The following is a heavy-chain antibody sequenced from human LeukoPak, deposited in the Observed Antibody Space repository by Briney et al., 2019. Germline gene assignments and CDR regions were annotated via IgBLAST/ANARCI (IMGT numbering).Heavy chain of an antibody. CDR1: GGSISSGGYY. Sequence: SQTLSLTCTVSGGSISSGGYYWSWIRQHPGKGLEWIGYIYYSGSTYYNPSLKSRVTISVDTSKNQFSLKLSSVPAADTAVYYCARAPRGLNAFDIWGQGTMVTVSS. CDR3: ARAPRGLNAFDI. V-gene: IGHV4-31*03. J-gene: IGHJ3*02. D-gene: IGHD3-10*01. CDR2: IYYSGST.